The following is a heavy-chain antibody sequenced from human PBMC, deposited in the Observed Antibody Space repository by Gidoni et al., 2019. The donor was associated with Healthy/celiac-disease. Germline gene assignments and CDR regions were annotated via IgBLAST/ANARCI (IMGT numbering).Heavy chain of an antibody. CDR2: SIHIFGTA. V-gene: IGHV1-69*01. J-gene: IGHJ4*02. Sequence: QVQLVQSGAEVQKPGSSVKVSCKASGGTFSSYAISWVRQAPGQGLVWVGGSIHIFGTANKAQMIKGRVTINEDESTSTAYMKLSSMGVEDTAVYYCAREGSGCDYWGQGTLVTVSS. CDR3: AREGSGCDY. CDR1: GGTFSSYA. D-gene: IGHD6-19*01.